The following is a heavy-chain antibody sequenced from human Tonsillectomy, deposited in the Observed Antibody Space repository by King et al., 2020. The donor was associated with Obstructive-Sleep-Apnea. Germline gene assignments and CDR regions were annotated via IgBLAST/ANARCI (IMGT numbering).Heavy chain of an antibody. D-gene: IGHD7-27*01. V-gene: IGHV3-21*01. CDR1: GFTFSTYS. J-gene: IGHJ3*02. Sequence: VQLVESGGGLVKPGGSLRLSCAASGFTFSTYSMNWVRQAPGKGLEWVSSISSSSSYIYYADSLKGRFTISRDNAKNSLYLQVNSRGDEDTAVYYCARETGEAFDIWGQGTVVTVS. CDR2: ISSSSSYI. CDR3: ARETGEAFDI.